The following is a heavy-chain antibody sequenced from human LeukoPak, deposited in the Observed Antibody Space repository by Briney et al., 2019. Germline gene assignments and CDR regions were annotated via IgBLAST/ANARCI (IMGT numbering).Heavy chain of an antibody. CDR2: IYYSGST. J-gene: IGHJ4*02. V-gene: IGHV4-39*01. CDR3: ARLFNHLRYFDSRDY. CDR1: GGSISSSSYY. Sequence: KPSETLSLTCTVSGGSISSSSYYWGWIRQPPGKGLEWIGSIYYSGSTYYNPSLKSRVTISVDTSKNQFSLKLSSVTAADTAVYYCARLFNHLRYFDSRDYWGQGTLVTVSS. D-gene: IGHD3-9*01.